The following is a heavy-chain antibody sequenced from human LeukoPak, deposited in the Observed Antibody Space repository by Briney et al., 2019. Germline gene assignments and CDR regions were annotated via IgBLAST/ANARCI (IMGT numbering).Heavy chain of an antibody. CDR1: GGSISSSSYY. CDR2: IYYSGST. Sequence: RASETLSLTCTVSGGSISSSSYYWGWIRQPPGKGLEWIGSIYYSGSTYYNPSLKSRLTISVDTSKNQFSLKLSSVTAADTAVYYCAARRITMVRGVPPPFEYWGQGTLVTVSS. D-gene: IGHD3-10*01. J-gene: IGHJ4*02. V-gene: IGHV4-39*07. CDR3: AARRITMVRGVPPPFEY.